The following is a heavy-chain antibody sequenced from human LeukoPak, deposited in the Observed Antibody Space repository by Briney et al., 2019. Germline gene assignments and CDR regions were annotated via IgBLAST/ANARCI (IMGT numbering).Heavy chain of an antibody. D-gene: IGHD6-19*01. J-gene: IGHJ5*02. V-gene: IGHV4-59*08. CDR1: GGSISSYY. Sequence: SETLSLTCTVSGGSISSYYWSWIRQPPGKGLEWIGYIYYSGSTNYNPSLKSRVTISVDTSKNQFSLKLSSVTAADTAVYYCARQGSGRYVGYVDFRYSSSWFDPWGQGTLVTVSS. CDR3: ARQGSGRYVGYVDFRYSSSWFDP. CDR2: IYYSGST.